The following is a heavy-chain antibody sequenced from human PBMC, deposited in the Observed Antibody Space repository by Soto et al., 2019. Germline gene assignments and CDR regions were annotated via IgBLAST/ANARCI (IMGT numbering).Heavy chain of an antibody. D-gene: IGHD3-22*01. CDR3: AKDGPGSTTKYYYDSSGYHSWFDP. J-gene: IGHJ5*02. V-gene: IGHV3-30*18. CDR1: GFTFSSYG. Sequence: GGSLRLSCAASGFTFSSYGMHWVRQAPGKGLEWVAVISYDGSNKYYADPVKGRFTISRDNSKNTLYLQMNSLRAEDTAVYYCAKDGPGSTTKYYYDSSGYHSWFDPWGQGTLVTVSS. CDR2: ISYDGSNK.